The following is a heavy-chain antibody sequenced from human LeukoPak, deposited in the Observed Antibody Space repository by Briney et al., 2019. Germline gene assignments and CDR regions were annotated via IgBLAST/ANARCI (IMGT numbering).Heavy chain of an antibody. D-gene: IGHD1-7*01. V-gene: IGHV3-48*01. CDR2: ISSSSSTI. CDR1: GFTFSSYS. CDR3: ARDRLELRGASYFYYMDV. J-gene: IGHJ6*03. Sequence: GGSLRLSCAASGFTFSSYSMNWVRQAPGKGLEWVSYISSSSSTIYYADSVKGRFTISRDNAKNSLYLQMNSLRAEDTAVYYCARDRLELRGASYFYYMDVWGKGTTVTVSS.